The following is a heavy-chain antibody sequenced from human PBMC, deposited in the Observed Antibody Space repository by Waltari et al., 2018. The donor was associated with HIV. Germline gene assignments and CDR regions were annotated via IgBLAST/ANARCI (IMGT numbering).Heavy chain of an antibody. J-gene: IGHJ5*02. V-gene: IGHV4-39*01. CDR1: GGSTSSNNYY. CDR2: IYYSGNT. Sequence: QVQLQESGPGLVKPSETLSLTCTVSGGSTSSNNYYWGWIRQPPGKGLEWIGTIYYSGNTYYNPSLKSRVTISVDTSKNQFSLKLSSVTAADTAVYSCARLSAEQRVPFNWFDPWGQGTLVTVSS. D-gene: IGHD6-25*01. CDR3: ARLSAEQRVPFNWFDP.